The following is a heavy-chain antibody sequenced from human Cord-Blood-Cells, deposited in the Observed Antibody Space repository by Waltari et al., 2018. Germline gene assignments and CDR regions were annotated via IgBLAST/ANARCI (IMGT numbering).Heavy chain of an antibody. J-gene: IGHJ3*02. V-gene: IGHV4-38-2*02. CDR2: IYHSGST. CDR3: ARGPYNWNYQVDAFDI. D-gene: IGHD1-7*01. Sequence: QVQLQESGPGLVKHSETLSLTCTVSGYSISSGSYWGWIRQPPGKGLEWIGSIYHSGSTYYNPSLKSRVTISVDTSKNQFSLKLSSVTAADTAVYYCARGPYNWNYQVDAFDIWGQGTMVTVSS. CDR1: GYSISSGSY.